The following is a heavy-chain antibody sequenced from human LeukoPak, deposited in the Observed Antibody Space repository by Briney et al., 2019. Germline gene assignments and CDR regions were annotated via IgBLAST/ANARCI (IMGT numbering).Heavy chain of an antibody. V-gene: IGHV1-2*02. D-gene: IGHD3-22*01. J-gene: IGHJ4*02. CDR2: INPNSGGT. CDR3: ARKDYYDSSGYYPNDY. CDR1: GYTFTGYY. Sequence: ASVTVSCTASGYTFTGYYMHWVRQAPGQGLEWMGWINPNSGGTNYAQKFQGRVTMTRDTSISTAYMELSRLRSDDTAVYYCARKDYYDSSGYYPNDYWGQGTLVTVSS.